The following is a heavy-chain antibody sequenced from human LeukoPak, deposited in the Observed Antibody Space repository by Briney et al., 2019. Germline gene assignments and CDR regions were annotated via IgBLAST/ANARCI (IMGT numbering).Heavy chain of an antibody. J-gene: IGHJ4*02. D-gene: IGHD5-18*01. CDR2: ISTSSSYI. Sequence: GGSLRLSCAASGFAFSSYSMNWVRQAPGKGLEWVSSISTSSSYIYYADSVEGRFTISRDNANNSLYLQMHSLRAEDTAVYYCARAAGGYNYGPFDYWGQGTLVTVSS. CDR1: GFAFSSYS. CDR3: ARAAGGYNYGPFDY. V-gene: IGHV3-21*01.